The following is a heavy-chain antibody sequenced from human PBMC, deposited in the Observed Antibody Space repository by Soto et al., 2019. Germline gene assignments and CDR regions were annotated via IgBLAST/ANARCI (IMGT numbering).Heavy chain of an antibody. CDR1: GDSISSGGYY. Sequence: SETLSLTCTVSGDSISSGGYYWSWIRQHPGKGLEWIGYISYSGSTYYNPSLNSRVTISVDTPKNGFSLKLGSVTAADTAVYYCARVPLYYDASGYYRFPYYFDFWGQGTLVPVSS. V-gene: IGHV4-31*03. CDR3: ARVPLYYDASGYYRFPYYFDF. CDR2: ISYSGST. J-gene: IGHJ4*02. D-gene: IGHD3-22*01.